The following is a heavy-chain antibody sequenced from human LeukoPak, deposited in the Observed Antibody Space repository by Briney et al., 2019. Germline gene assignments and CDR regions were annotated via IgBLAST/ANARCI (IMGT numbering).Heavy chain of an antibody. J-gene: IGHJ4*02. V-gene: IGHV4-34*01. CDR3: ARQVDGDYGVDFDY. CDR2: INHSGST. Sequence: SETLSLTCTVSGGSISSYYWSWIRQPPGKGLEWIGEINHSGSTNYNPSLKSRVTISVDTSKNQFSLKLSSVTAADTAVYYCARQVDGDYGVDFDYWGQGTLVTVSS. D-gene: IGHD4-17*01. CDR1: GGSISSYY.